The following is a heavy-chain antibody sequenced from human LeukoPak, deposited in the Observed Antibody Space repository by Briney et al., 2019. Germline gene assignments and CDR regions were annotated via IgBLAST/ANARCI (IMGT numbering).Heavy chain of an antibody. D-gene: IGHD3-16*01. J-gene: IGHJ4*02. CDR2: NHPTGDT. Sequence: NPSETLSLTCSVSGVSVTNYYWSWVRQPAGKRLEWIGRNHPTGDTIYNPSLKSRVTMSVDMSKNHLSLKLTSVTAADAAVYYCARDLTARGSFDYWGQGILVSVSS. CDR1: GVSVTNYY. CDR3: ARDLTARGSFDY. V-gene: IGHV4-4*07.